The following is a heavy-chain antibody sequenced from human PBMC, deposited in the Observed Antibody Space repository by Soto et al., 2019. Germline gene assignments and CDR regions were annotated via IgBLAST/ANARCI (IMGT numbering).Heavy chain of an antibody. CDR2: IYYSGST. D-gene: IGHD3-22*01. CDR1: GGSISSGDYY. Sequence: TLSLTCNVSGGSISSGDYYWSWIRQPPGKGLEWIGYIYYSGSTYYNPSLKSRVTISVDTSKNQFSLKLSSVTAADTAVYYCARVGDYYDCTTPDPFDNWGHVPMFTV. V-gene: IGHV4-30-4*01. CDR3: ARVGDYYDCTTPDPFDN. J-gene: IGHJ3*02.